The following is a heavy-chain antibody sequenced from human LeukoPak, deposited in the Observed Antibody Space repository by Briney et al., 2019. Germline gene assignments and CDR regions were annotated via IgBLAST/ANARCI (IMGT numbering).Heavy chain of an antibody. CDR3: ARCSNGVCYMRRGYYYYGMDV. CDR1: GYTFTSYY. D-gene: IGHD2-8*01. V-gene: IGHV1-46*01. CDR2: INPSGGST. J-gene: IGHJ6*02. Sequence: ASVKVSCKASGYTFTSYYMHWVRQAPGQGLEWMGIINPSGGSTSYAQKFQGRVTITADESTSTAYMELSSLRSEDTAVYYCARCSNGVCYMRRGYYYYGMDVWGQGTTVTVSS.